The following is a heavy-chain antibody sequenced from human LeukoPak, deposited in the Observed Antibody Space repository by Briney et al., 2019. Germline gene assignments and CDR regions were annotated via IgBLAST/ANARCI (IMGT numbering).Heavy chain of an antibody. J-gene: IGHJ5*02. CDR3: AREAAYKALSWFDP. CDR1: GGTFSSYA. D-gene: IGHD5-24*01. V-gene: IGHV1-69*06. CDR2: IIPIFGTA. Sequence: GASVKVSCKASGGTFSSYAISWVRQAPGQGLEWMGGIIPIFGTANYAQKFQGRVTITADKSTSTAYMELSSLRSEDTAVYYCAREAAYKALSWFDPWGQGTLVTVSS.